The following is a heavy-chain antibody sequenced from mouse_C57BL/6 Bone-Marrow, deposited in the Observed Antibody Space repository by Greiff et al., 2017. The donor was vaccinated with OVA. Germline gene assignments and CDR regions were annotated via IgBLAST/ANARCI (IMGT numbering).Heavy chain of an antibody. J-gene: IGHJ4*01. CDR1: GFTFSDYG. D-gene: IGHD4-1*02. CDR2: ISSGSSTI. V-gene: IGHV5-17*01. CDR3: ASTGSYAMDY. Sequence: EVMLVESGGGLVKPGGSLKLSCAASGFTFSDYGMHWVRQAPEKGLEWVAYISSGSSTIYYADTVKGRFTISRDNAKNTLFLQMTSLRSEDTAMYYCASTGSYAMDYWGQGTSVTVSS.